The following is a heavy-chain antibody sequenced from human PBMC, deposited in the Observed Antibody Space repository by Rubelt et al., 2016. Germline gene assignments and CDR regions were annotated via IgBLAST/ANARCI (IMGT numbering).Heavy chain of an antibody. V-gene: IGHV4-59*01. CDR2: SSYSGST. Sequence: GGSISSYYWSWIRQPPGKGLEWIGYSSYSGSTNYNPSLKSRVTISVDTSKNQFSLKLSSVTAADTAVDYCARSGSSSGSETVDYWGQGTLVTVSS. J-gene: IGHJ4*02. D-gene: IGHD5-18*01. CDR3: ARSGSSSGSETVDY. CDR1: GGSISSYY.